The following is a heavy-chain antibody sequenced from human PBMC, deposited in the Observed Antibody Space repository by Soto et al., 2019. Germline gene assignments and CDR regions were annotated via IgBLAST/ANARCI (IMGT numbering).Heavy chain of an antibody. V-gene: IGHV3-23*01. J-gene: IGHJ4*02. CDR1: GFTFSSYA. CDR3: AKDLTDYGDYLDY. Sequence: EVQLLESGGGLVQPGGSLRLSCAASGFTFSSYAMSWVRQAPGKGLEWVSAISGSGGSTYYADSVKGRFTISRDNSKHTLYLQMNSLRAEDTAVYYCAKDLTDYGDYLDYWGQGTLVTVSS. D-gene: IGHD4-17*01. CDR2: ISGSGGST.